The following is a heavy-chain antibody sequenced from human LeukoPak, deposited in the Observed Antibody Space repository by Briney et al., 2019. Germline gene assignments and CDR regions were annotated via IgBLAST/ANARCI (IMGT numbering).Heavy chain of an antibody. D-gene: IGHD4-17*01. J-gene: IGHJ4*02. Sequence: GGSLRLSCAASGFTFSSYAMAWVRQAPGKGLEFVSSIIGSGGSTYYADSVKGRFTISRDNSKNSLFLQMSSLRAEDTAVYYCAKVRFGDYGDFDYWGQGTLVTVSS. CDR2: IIGSGGST. V-gene: IGHV3-23*01. CDR3: AKVRFGDYGDFDY. CDR1: GFTFSSYA.